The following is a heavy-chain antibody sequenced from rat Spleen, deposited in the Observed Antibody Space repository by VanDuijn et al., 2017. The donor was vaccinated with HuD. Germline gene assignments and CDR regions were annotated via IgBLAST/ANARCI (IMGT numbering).Heavy chain of an antibody. V-gene: IGHV5-7*01. CDR3: ASVYNNFYWYFDF. CDR1: GFTFSDYY. D-gene: IGHD1-10*01. J-gene: IGHJ1*01. CDR2: ISYDGSST. Sequence: EVQLVESDGGLVQPGRSLKLSCAASGFTFSDYYMAWVRQAPTKGLEWVATISYDGSSTYYRDSVKGRFTISRDNAKNSLYLQMDSLRSEDTATYYCASVYNNFYWYFDFWGPGTMVTVSS.